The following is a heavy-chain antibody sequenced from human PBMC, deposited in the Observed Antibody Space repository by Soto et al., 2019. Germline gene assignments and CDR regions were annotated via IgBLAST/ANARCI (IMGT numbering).Heavy chain of an antibody. D-gene: IGHD3-10*01. CDR3: ARGGWTTYYSPFFDY. V-gene: IGHV2-5*02. CDR1: GFSLSTSGVG. J-gene: IGHJ4*02. CDR2: IYWDDDK. Sequence: QITLKESGPTLVKPTQTLTPTCTYSGFSLSTSGVGVGWIRQPPGKALEWLALIYWDDDKRYSPSLKSRLTITKDTSKNQVVLTLTKLDTVDTATYYCARGGWTTYYSPFFDYWGQGTLVTVSS.